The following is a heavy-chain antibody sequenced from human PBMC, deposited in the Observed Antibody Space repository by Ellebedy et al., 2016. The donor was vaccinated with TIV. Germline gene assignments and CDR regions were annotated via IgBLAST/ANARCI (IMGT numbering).Heavy chain of an antibody. J-gene: IGHJ4*02. CDR2: IFHSGST. CDR1: GGSVSSTSW. D-gene: IGHD2-15*01. V-gene: IGHV4-4*02. CDR3: VENGYYSLDH. Sequence: SETLSLXCVVSGGSVSSTSWWSWVRQSPGKGLEWIGEIFHSGSTNYNPSLKSRVTISVDKSKNQLSLKLSSVIAADTAVYYCVENGYYSLDHWGQGTLVTVSS.